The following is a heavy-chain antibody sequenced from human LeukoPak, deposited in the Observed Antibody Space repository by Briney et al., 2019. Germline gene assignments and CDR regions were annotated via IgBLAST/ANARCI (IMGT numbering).Heavy chain of an antibody. D-gene: IGHD3-16*01. CDR2: ISSSSSYI. CDR3: ASDRLITFGKPGVNANDY. Sequence: NPGGSLRLSCAASGFTFSSYSMNWVRQAPGKGLEWVSSISSSSSYIYYADSVKGRFTISRDNAKNSLYLQMNSLRAEDTAVYYCASDRLITFGKPGVNANDYWGQGTLVTVSS. CDR1: GFTFSSYS. V-gene: IGHV3-21*01. J-gene: IGHJ4*02.